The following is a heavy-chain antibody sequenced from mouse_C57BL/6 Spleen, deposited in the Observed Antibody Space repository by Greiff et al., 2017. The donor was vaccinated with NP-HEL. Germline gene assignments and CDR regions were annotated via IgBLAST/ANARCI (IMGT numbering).Heavy chain of an antibody. CDR3: ARGGLYSNYLFAY. J-gene: IGHJ3*01. CDR2: INPNNGGT. V-gene: IGHV1-26*01. D-gene: IGHD2-5*01. CDR1: GYTFTDYY. Sequence: VQLQQSGPELVKPGASVKISCKASGYTFTDYYMNWVKQSHGKSLEWIGDINPNNGGTSYNQKFKGKATLTVDKSSSTAYMELRSLTSEDSAVYYCARGGLYSNYLFAYWGQGTLVTVSA.